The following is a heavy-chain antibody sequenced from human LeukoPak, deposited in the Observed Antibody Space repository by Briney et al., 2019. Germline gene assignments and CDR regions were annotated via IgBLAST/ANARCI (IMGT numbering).Heavy chain of an antibody. CDR3: ARDRAAAGTGVSKDY. CDR2: ISSSSTI. D-gene: IGHD6-13*01. CDR1: GFTFSSYS. Sequence: PGGSLRLSCAASGFTFSSYSMNWVRQAPGKGLEWVSYISSSSTIYYADSVKGRFTISRDNAKNSLYLQMNSLRAEDTAVYYCARDRAAAGTGVSKDYWGQGTLVTVSS. J-gene: IGHJ4*02. V-gene: IGHV3-48*01.